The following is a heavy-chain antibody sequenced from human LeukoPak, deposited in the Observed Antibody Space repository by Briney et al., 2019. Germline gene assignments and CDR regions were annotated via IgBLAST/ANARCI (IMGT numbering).Heavy chain of an antibody. D-gene: IGHD2-8*01. Sequence: PGGSLRLSCAASGFTFSSYVMTWVRQAPGKGLEWVSGISGSGGITYYADSVKGRFTISRDNSKNTLYLQMNSLRAEDTAVYYCAKEWSFDIYDAFDIWGQGTRVTVSS. CDR3: AKEWSFDIYDAFDI. J-gene: IGHJ3*02. CDR2: ISGSGGIT. CDR1: GFTFSSYV. V-gene: IGHV3-23*01.